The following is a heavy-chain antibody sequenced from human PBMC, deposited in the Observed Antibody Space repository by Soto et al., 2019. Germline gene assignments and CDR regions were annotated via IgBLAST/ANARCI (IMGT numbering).Heavy chain of an antibody. D-gene: IGHD6-6*01. CDR1: GGSFSGYY. Sequence: SETLSLTCAVYGGSFSGYYWSWIRQPPGKGLEWIGEINHSGSTTYNPPLKSRITISVDTSKNQFSLKRGYVTAADTAVYYCARGGRSSSYNWFDPWGQGTLVTVSS. J-gene: IGHJ5*02. CDR2: INHSGST. V-gene: IGHV4-34*01. CDR3: ARGGRSSSYNWFDP.